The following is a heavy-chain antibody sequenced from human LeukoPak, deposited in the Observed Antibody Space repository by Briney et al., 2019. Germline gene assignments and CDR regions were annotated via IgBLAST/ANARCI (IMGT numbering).Heavy chain of an antibody. D-gene: IGHD6-13*01. V-gene: IGHV4-39*07. CDR3: ARIAAAGTVDWFDP. CDR1: GGSISSGGYY. CDR2: INHSGST. Sequence: PSETLSLTCTVSGGSISSGGYYWTWIRQPPGKGLEWIGEINHSGSTNYNPSLKSRVTISVDTSKKQFSLKLSSVTAADTAVYYCARIAAAGTVDWFDPWGQGTLVTVSS. J-gene: IGHJ5*02.